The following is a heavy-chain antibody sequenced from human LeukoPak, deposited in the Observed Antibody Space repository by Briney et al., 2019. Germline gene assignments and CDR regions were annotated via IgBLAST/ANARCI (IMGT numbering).Heavy chain of an antibody. CDR2: MNPNSGNT. J-gene: IGHJ6*03. CDR1: GYTFTSYD. V-gene: IGHV1-8*03. CDR3: ARDAERGYYYYMDV. Sequence: ASVKVSCKASGYTFTSYDINWVRQATGQGLEWMGWMNPNSGNTGYAQKFQGRVTITRNTSISTAYMELSSLRSEDTAVYYCARDAERGYYYYMDVWGKGTTATVSS. D-gene: IGHD1-1*01.